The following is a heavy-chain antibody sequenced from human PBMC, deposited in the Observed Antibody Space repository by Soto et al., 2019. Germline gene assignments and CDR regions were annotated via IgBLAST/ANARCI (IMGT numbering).Heavy chain of an antibody. D-gene: IGHD2-2*02. Sequence: TLSLTCTVSGGSISSYYWSWIRQPPGKGLEWIGYIYYSGSTNYNPSLKSRVTISVDTSKNQFSLKLSSVTAADTAVYYCARGRYCSSTSCYTPYYFDYWGQGTLVTVSS. J-gene: IGHJ4*02. CDR2: IYYSGST. V-gene: IGHV4-59*01. CDR3: ARGRYCSSTSCYTPYYFDY. CDR1: GGSISSYY.